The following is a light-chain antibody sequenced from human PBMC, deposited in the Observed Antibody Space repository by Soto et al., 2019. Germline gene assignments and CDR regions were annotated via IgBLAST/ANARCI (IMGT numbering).Light chain of an antibody. Sequence: QSVLTQPASVSGSPGQSITISCTGTSRDVGNYNYVSWYQQHPGKAPKLMIYGVSNRPSGVSNRFSGSKSGNTASLTISGLQDEDEADYYCSSYTTSSTLVFGTGTKVT. V-gene: IGLV2-14*01. CDR1: SRDVGNYNY. CDR2: GVS. CDR3: SSYTTSSTLV. J-gene: IGLJ1*01.